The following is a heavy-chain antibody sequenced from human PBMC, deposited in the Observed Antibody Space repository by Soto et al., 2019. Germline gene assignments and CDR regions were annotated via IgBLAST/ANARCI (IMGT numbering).Heavy chain of an antibody. V-gene: IGHV5-51*01. D-gene: IGHD2-2*01. CDR2: IYPGDSDT. Sequence: ESLVISCKGSGYSFNTYWIGWVCQMPGKSQEWLRIIYPGDSDTRYSPSFQGQGTISADKSISTAYLQWSSLKASDTAMYYCARHGDIVVVPAAIDYYYYGMDVWGQGTTVTVSS. CDR3: ARHGDIVVVPAAIDYYYYGMDV. J-gene: IGHJ6*02. CDR1: GYSFNTYW.